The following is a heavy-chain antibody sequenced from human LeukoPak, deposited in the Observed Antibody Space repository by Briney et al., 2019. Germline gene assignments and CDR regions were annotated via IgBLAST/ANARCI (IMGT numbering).Heavy chain of an antibody. CDR2: INREGSQI. CDR1: GFTLTTSW. CDR3: ARGGLTAGFDY. V-gene: IGHV3-7*01. J-gene: IGHJ4*02. Sequence: GGSLRLSCAASGFTLTTSWMTWVRKAPGKGLEWVTNINREGSQIDYMDSVKGRFTISRDSANNALYLQMNSLRAEDTAVYYCARGGLTAGFDYWGQGTLVTVSS.